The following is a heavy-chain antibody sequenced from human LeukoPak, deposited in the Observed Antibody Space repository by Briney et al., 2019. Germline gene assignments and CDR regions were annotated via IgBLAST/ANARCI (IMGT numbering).Heavy chain of an antibody. Sequence: PGGSLRLSCVASGLTFGDVVRSWVRQAPGKGLEWVAAISYNGASTDYAGFVKGRFVIFRDNSKNTLYLQMNSLRPEDTAVYYCARRPGGTKDSWGQGTQVTVSS. CDR2: ISYNGAST. J-gene: IGHJ4*02. CDR1: GLTFGDVV. CDR3: ARRPGGTKDS. D-gene: IGHD3-16*01. V-gene: IGHV3-23*01.